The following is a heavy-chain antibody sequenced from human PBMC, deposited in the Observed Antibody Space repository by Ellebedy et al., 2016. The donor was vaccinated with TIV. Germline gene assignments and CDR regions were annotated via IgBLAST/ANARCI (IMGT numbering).Heavy chain of an antibody. D-gene: IGHD5-18*01. Sequence: SLKISCAASGFTFDDYAMHWVRQAPGKGLEWVSGISWNSGTIYYADSVKGRFTISRDKAKNCLYLQMNSLRAEDTALYYCSKGPTSMIMRGWFDPWGQGTLVTVSS. CDR1: GFTFDDYA. V-gene: IGHV3-9*01. CDR2: ISWNSGTI. J-gene: IGHJ5*02. CDR3: SKGPTSMIMRGWFDP.